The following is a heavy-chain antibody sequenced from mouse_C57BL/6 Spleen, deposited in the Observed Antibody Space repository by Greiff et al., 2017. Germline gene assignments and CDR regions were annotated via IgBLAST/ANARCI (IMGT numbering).Heavy chain of an antibody. CDR1: GYTFTSYW. D-gene: IGHD1-1*01. V-gene: IGHV1-64*01. Sequence: QVQLKQPGAELVKPGASVKLSCKASGYTFTSYWMHWVKQRPGQGLEWIGMIHPNSGSTNYNEKFKSKATLTVDKSSSTAYMQLSSLTSEDSAVYYCAVYGSSYAIDYWGQETSVTVSS. CDR2: IHPNSGST. CDR3: AVYGSSYAIDY. J-gene: IGHJ4*01.